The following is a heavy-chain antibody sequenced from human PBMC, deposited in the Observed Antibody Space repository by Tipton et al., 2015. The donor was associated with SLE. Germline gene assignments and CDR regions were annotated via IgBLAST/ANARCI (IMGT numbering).Heavy chain of an antibody. CDR3: ATQADNWFDP. CDR1: GDSVSSRYY. Sequence: TLSLTCAVSGDSVSSRYYWGWIRQPPGKRLEWIGTIHYSGITYYNTSLKSRLTISIYTSKNRFALNLRSVTAADTAVYYCATQADNWFDPWGQGRLVTVSS. J-gene: IGHJ5*02. V-gene: IGHV4-39*01. CDR2: IHYSGIT.